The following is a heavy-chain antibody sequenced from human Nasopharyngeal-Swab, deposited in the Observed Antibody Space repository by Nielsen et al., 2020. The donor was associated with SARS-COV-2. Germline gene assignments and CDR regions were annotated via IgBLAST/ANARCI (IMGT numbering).Heavy chain of an antibody. Sequence: ASVQVSCKASGYTFTSYGISWVRQAPGQGLEWMGWISAYNGNTNYAQKLQGRVTMTTDTSTSTAYMELRSLRSDDTAVYYCARGGQRNYYGSGSYYSEFDYWGQGTLVTVSS. CDR2: ISAYNGNT. V-gene: IGHV1-18*01. D-gene: IGHD3-10*01. J-gene: IGHJ4*02. CDR3: ARGGQRNYYGSGSYYSEFDY. CDR1: GYTFTSYG.